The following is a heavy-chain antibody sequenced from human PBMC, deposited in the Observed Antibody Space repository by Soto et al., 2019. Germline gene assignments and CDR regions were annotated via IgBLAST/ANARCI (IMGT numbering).Heavy chain of an antibody. D-gene: IGHD6-13*01. CDR2: ISSSGSTI. Sequence: EVPLVESGGGLVQPGGSLRLSCAASGFTFSSYEMNWVRQAPGKGLEWVSHISSSGSTIYYSDSVKGRFAISRDNAKNSLYLQMNSLRAEDTAVYYCARGWGASSWYGEYFQHWGQGTLVTVSS. CDR3: ARGWGASSWYGEYFQH. J-gene: IGHJ1*01. V-gene: IGHV3-48*03. CDR1: GFTFSSYE.